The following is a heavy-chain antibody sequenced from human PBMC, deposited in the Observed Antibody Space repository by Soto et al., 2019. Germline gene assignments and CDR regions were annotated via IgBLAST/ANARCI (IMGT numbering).Heavy chain of an antibody. CDR1: GGSFSGYY. CDR3: ARTPTVANFYYYYGMDV. V-gene: IGHV4-34*01. CDR2: INHSGST. J-gene: IGHJ6*02. Sequence: PSETLSLTCAVYGGSFSGYYWSWIRQPPGKGLEWIGEINHSGSTNYNPSLKSRVTISADTSKNQFSLKLSSVTAADTAVYYCARTPTVANFYYYYGMDVWGQGTTVTVSS. D-gene: IGHD4-17*01.